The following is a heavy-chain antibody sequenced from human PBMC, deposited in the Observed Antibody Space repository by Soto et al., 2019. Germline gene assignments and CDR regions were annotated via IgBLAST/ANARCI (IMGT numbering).Heavy chain of an antibody. J-gene: IGHJ1*01. CDR3: SRGDYRSGYYSYY. CDR1: GYTFTRYT. V-gene: IGHV1-3*04. Sequence: QVQLVQSGAEVKKPGASVKISCKTSGYTFTRYTIHWLRQAPGQRLEWMGWVNTGRGNTKYSEKLQGRVTITADTAAATAYMEPSRRTSADTAIYYCSRGDYRSGYYSYYWGQGTLVTVSS. D-gene: IGHD5-18*01. CDR2: VNTGRGNT.